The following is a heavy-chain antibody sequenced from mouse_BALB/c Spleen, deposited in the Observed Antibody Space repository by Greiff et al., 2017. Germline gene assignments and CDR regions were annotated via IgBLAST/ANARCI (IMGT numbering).Heavy chain of an antibody. CDR2: INPYNGDT. V-gene: IGHV1-20*02. CDR3: ARSPGYDAMDD. Sequence: EVQLQQSGPELVKPGASVKISCKASGYSFTGYFMNWVMQSHGKSLEWIGRINPYNGDTFYNQKFKGKATLTVDKSSSTAHMELRSLASEDSAVYYCARSPGYDAMDDWGQGTSVTVSS. J-gene: IGHJ4*01. CDR1: GYSFTGYF.